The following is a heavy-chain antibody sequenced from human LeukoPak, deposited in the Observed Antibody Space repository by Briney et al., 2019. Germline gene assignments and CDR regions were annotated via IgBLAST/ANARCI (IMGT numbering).Heavy chain of an antibody. CDR1: GYAFTGYY. V-gene: IGHV1-58*02. Sequence: ASVKVSCKASGYAFTGYYMHWVRQAPGQGLEWIGWIVVGCGNTNYAQKFQERVTITRDMSTSTAYMELSSLRSEDTAVYYCAADYDFWSGYYDWGQGTLVTVSS. J-gene: IGHJ4*02. CDR2: IVVGCGNT. D-gene: IGHD3-3*01. CDR3: AADYDFWSGYYD.